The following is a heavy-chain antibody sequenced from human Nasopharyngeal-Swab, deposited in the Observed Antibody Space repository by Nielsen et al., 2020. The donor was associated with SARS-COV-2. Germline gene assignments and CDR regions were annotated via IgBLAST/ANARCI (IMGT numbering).Heavy chain of an antibody. CDR3: ARVGYGNYGEGFDY. V-gene: IGHV4-34*01. CDR2: INHSGST. Sequence: SETLSLTCAVYGGSFSGYYWSWIRQPPGKGLEWIGEINHSGSTNYNPSLKSRVTISVDTSKNQFSLKLSSVTAADTAVYYCARVGYGNYGEGFDYWGQGTLVTVSS. CDR1: GGSFSGYY. J-gene: IGHJ4*02. D-gene: IGHD4-11*01.